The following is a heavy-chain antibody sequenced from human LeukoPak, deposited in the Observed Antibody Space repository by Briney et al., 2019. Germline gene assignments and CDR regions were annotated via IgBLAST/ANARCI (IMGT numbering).Heavy chain of an antibody. Sequence: GGSLRLSCAASGFTFSSYSMNWVRQAPGKGLEWVSSISSGSSYIYYADSVKGRFTISRDNSKNTLYLQMNSLRAEDTAVYYCARTGYGDQDAFDIWGQGTMVTVSS. D-gene: IGHD4-17*01. V-gene: IGHV3-21*01. CDR2: ISSGSSYI. J-gene: IGHJ3*02. CDR3: ARTGYGDQDAFDI. CDR1: GFTFSSYS.